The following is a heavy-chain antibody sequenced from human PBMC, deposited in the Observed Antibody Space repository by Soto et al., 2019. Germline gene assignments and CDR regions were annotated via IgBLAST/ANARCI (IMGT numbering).Heavy chain of an antibody. CDR1: GGSINGYY. V-gene: IGHV4-59*12. CDR2: VYYTGTT. D-gene: IGHD1-26*01. Sequence: SETLSLTCTISGGSINGYYWSWIRQPPGKGLEWIGYVYYTGTTKYNPSLKSRVTISVDTSKNQFSLKLSSVTAADTAVYYCARGPGIVGPSSQMWFDPWGQGTLVTVSS. CDR3: ARGPGIVGPSSQMWFDP. J-gene: IGHJ5*02.